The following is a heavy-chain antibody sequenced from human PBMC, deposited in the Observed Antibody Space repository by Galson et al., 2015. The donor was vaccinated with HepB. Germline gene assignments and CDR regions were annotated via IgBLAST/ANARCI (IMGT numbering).Heavy chain of an antibody. CDR2: FDPEDGET. CDR3: ATASPTTVTTLYYFDY. D-gene: IGHD4-17*01. V-gene: IGHV1-24*01. CDR1: GYTLTELS. Sequence: SVKVSCKVSGYTLTELSMHWVRQAPGKGLEWMGGFDPEDGETIYAQKFQGRVTMTKDTSTDTAYMELSSLRSEDTAVYYCATASPTTVTTLYYFDYWGQGTLVTVSS. J-gene: IGHJ4*02.